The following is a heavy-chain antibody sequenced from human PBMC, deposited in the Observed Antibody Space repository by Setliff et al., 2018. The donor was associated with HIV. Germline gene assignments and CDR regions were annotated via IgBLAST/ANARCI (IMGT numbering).Heavy chain of an antibody. V-gene: IGHV1-69*05. CDR1: GGTFGSYA. Sequence: SVKVSCKASGGTFGSYAISWVRQAPGQGLEWMGGIIPIFGTANYAQKLQGRVTITTDESTSTAYMELSSLRSEDTAVYYCARGQLDYYDSIGRGAFDIWGQGTMVTVSS. D-gene: IGHD3-22*01. CDR3: ARGQLDYYDSIGRGAFDI. J-gene: IGHJ3*02. CDR2: IIPIFGTA.